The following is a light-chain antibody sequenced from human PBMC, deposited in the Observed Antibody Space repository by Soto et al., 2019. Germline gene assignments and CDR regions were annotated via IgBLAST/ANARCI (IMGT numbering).Light chain of an antibody. V-gene: IGKV1-39*01. CDR1: QSISNY. CDR3: QRSYSSPTWT. Sequence: DIQMTQSPSSLSASVGDRVTITCRASQSISNYLNWYQQKPGKAPKVLIYAASSLQSGVPSRFSGSGSGTHFILTITSLQPEDIATYYCQRSYSSPTWTFGQGTKVDIK. J-gene: IGKJ1*01. CDR2: AAS.